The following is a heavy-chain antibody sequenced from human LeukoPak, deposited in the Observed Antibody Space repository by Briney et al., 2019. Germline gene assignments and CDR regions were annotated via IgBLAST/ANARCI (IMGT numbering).Heavy chain of an antibody. Sequence: SETLSLTCAVYGGSFSGYYWSWIRQPPGKGLEWIGEINHSGSTNYNPSLKSRVTISVDTSKNQFFLKLSSVTAADTAVYYCARGSYTYYYGAGSYPYWGQGTLVSVSS. V-gene: IGHV4-34*01. CDR2: INHSGST. CDR1: GGSFSGYY. D-gene: IGHD3-10*01. J-gene: IGHJ4*02. CDR3: ARGSYTYYYGAGSYPY.